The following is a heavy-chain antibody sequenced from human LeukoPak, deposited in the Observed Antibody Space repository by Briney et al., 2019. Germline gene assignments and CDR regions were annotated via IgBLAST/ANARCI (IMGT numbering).Heavy chain of an antibody. CDR1: GGSISSSSYY. CDR2: IYYSGST. V-gene: IGHV4-39*07. Sequence: SETLSLTCTVSGGSISSSSYYWGWIRQPPGKGLEWIGSIYYSGSTYYNPSLKSRVTISVDTSKNQFSLKLSSVTAADTAVYYCARGQALEVVVPAAMLAEYFQHWGQGTLVTVSS. D-gene: IGHD2-2*01. CDR3: ARGQALEVVVPAAMLAEYFQH. J-gene: IGHJ1*01.